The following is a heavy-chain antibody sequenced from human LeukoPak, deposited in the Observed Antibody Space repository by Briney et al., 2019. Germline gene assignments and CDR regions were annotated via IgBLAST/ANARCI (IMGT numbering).Heavy chain of an antibody. V-gene: IGHV4-59*12. Sequence: SETLSLTCTVSGGSISSYYWSWIRQPPGKGLEWIGYIYYSGSTNYNPSLKSRVTISVDTSKNQCSLKLSSVTAADTAVYYCARDLYYYGSGSYVSWFDPWGQGTLVTVSS. D-gene: IGHD3-10*01. J-gene: IGHJ5*02. CDR3: ARDLYYYGSGSYVSWFDP. CDR1: GGSISSYY. CDR2: IYYSGST.